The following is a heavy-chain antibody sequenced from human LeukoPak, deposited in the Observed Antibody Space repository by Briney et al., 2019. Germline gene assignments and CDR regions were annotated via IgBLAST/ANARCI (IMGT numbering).Heavy chain of an antibody. CDR3: ARQIDIINWFDP. J-gene: IGHJ5*02. CDR1: GSSISSAY. Sequence: PSETLSLTCTVPGSSISSAYWSWIRQPPGKGLEWIGYIYYIASTNYNPSLKSRVTISLDTSKNQFSLKLSSVTAADTAVYYCARQIDIINWFDPWGQGTLVTVSS. V-gene: IGHV4-59*08. CDR2: IYYIAST. D-gene: IGHD2-21*01.